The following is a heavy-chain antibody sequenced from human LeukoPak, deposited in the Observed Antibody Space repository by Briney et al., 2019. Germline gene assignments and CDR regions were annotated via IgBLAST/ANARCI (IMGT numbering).Heavy chain of an antibody. CDR3: ARDADCTNDGCPQSGLAY. Sequence: SETLSLTCTVSGGSISSYYLSWIRQPAGKGLEWIGRIYSRVTTYNPSLKSRVTISVDRSKNQFSLKLSSLTAADTAVYYCARDADCTNDGCPQSGLAYWGQGALVTVSS. CDR2: IYSRVT. V-gene: IGHV4-4*07. J-gene: IGHJ4*02. D-gene: IGHD2-8*01. CDR1: GGSISSYY.